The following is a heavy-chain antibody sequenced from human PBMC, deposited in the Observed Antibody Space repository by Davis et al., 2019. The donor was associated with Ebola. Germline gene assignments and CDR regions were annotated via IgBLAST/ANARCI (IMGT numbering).Heavy chain of an antibody. CDR2: IYHSGRT. CDR3: ARHLGHYYDSATYEPSWIDP. J-gene: IGHJ5*02. Sequence: MPSETLSLTCSVSGGSISSPSHYWSWIRQPPGKALEWVGYIYHSGRTHLNPSLKSRLTMSIDTSKNQFSLNLKSVTAADTAVYYCARHLGHYYDSATYEPSWIDPWGPGTLVTVSS. V-gene: IGHV4-59*08. CDR1: GGSISSPSHY. D-gene: IGHD3-22*01.